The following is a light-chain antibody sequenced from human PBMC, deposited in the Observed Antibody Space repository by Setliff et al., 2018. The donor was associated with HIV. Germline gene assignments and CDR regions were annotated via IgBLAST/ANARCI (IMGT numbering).Light chain of an antibody. CDR2: AVS. CDR3: TSYTKTNTITRV. Sequence: QSALTQPASVSGSPGQSITISCTGTNSDVGGYNYVSWYQHHPGKAPKLMIFAVSNRPSGVSHRFSGSKSGNTASLTISGLQAEDEADYFCTSYTKTNTITRVVGTG. J-gene: IGLJ1*01. CDR1: NSDVGGYNY. V-gene: IGLV2-14*01.